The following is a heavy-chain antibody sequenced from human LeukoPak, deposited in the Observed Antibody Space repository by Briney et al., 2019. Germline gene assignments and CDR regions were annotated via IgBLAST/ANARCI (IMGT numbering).Heavy chain of an antibody. CDR3: ARVSGLERRT. V-gene: IGHV3-48*02. Sequence: PGGSLRLSCAASGFTFSDHSMNWVRQAPGKGLEWLSYISGSSSLIYYADSVKGRFTVSRDNAKNLLFLQMNSLRDEDTAVYYCARVSGLERRTWGQGTLVTVSS. J-gene: IGHJ5*02. CDR2: ISGSSSLI. D-gene: IGHD1-1*01. CDR1: GFTFSDHS.